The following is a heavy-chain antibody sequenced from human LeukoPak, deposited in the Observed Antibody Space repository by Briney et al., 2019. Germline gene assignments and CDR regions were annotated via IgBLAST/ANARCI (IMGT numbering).Heavy chain of an antibody. J-gene: IGHJ4*02. CDR2: ISYDGTIQ. CDR1: GFAFSDFA. D-gene: IGHD2-8*01. V-gene: IGHV3-30*04. Sequence: GGSLRLSCAGSGFAFSDFALHWVRQAPGKGLEWVAVISYDGTIQYYSDSVKGRFTISRDNSKNTLYLQMNSLRAEDTAVYYCAKDQGVNFFDYWGQGTLVTVSS. CDR3: AKDQGVNFFDY.